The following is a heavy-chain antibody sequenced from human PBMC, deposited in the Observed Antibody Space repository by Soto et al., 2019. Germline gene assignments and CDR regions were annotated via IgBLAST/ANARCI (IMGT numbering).Heavy chain of an antibody. Sequence: ASVKVSCKASGYTFTSYAMHWVRQAPGQRLEWMGWINAGNGNTKYSQKFQGRVTITRDTSASTAYMELSSLRSEDTAVYYCARDQGYCSSTSCWNYGMDVWGQGATVTVSS. CDR1: GYTFTSYA. CDR2: INAGNGNT. CDR3: ARDQGYCSSTSCWNYGMDV. V-gene: IGHV1-3*01. J-gene: IGHJ6*02. D-gene: IGHD2-2*01.